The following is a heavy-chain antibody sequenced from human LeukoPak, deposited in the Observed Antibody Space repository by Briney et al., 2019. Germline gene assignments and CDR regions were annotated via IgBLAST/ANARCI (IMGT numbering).Heavy chain of an antibody. CDR2: IYHSGST. V-gene: IGHV4-30-2*01. CDR1: GGSISSGGYY. D-gene: IGHD1-14*01. Sequence: PSQTLSLTCTVSGGSISSGGYYWSWIRQPPGKGLEWIGYIYHSGSTYYNPPLKSRVTISVDRSKNQFSLKLSSVTAADTAVYYCARGYTLNWFDPWGQGTLVTVSS. CDR3: ARGYTLNWFDP. J-gene: IGHJ5*02.